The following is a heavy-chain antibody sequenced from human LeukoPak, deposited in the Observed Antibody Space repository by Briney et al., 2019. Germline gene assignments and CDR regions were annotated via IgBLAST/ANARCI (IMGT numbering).Heavy chain of an antibody. CDR3: AREGEYFDY. V-gene: IGHV4-59*12. CDR2: IYYSGST. Sequence: KPSETLSLTCTVSGGSISSYYWSWIRQPPGKGLEWIGYIYYSGSTNYNPSLKGRVTISVDTSKNLFSLMLTSVTAADTAVYYCAREGEYFDYWGQGTLVTVSS. J-gene: IGHJ4*02. CDR1: GGSISSYY.